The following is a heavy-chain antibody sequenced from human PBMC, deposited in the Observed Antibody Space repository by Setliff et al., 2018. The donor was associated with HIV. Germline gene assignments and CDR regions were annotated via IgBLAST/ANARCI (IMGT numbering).Heavy chain of an antibody. V-gene: IGHV3-74*01. CDR3: AQMHTALDPDTFDI. CDR2: INSDGSST. Sequence: GGSLRLSCAASGFTFSGYWMHWVRQAPGKGLVWVSRINSDGSSTTYADSVKGRFTLSRDNSKKTMFLQMNSLRGEDTAIFYCAQMHTALDPDTFDIWGQRTMVTVS. J-gene: IGHJ3*02. CDR1: GFTFSGYW. D-gene: IGHD5-18*01.